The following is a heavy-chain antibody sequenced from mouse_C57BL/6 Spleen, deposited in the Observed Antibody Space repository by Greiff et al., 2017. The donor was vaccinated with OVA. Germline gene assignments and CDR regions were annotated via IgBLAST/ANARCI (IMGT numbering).Heavy chain of an antibody. J-gene: IGHJ4*01. Sequence: EVQRVESGGGLVKPGGSLKLSCAASGFTFSSYAMSWVRQTPEKRLEWVATISDGGSYTYYPDNVKGRFTISRDNAKNNLYLQMSHLKSEDTAMYYCARGGGTRHYYAMDYWGQGTSVTVSS. CDR2: ISDGGSYT. V-gene: IGHV5-4*01. CDR1: GFTFSSYA. D-gene: IGHD4-1*01. CDR3: ARGGGTRHYYAMDY.